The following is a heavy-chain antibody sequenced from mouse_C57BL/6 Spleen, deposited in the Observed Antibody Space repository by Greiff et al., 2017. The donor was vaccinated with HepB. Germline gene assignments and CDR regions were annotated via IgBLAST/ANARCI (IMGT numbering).Heavy chain of an antibody. V-gene: IGHV1-19*01. Sequence: EVQLQQSGPVLVKPGASVKMSCKASGYTFTDYYMNWVKQSHGKSLEWIGVINPYNGGTSYNQKFKGKATLTVDKSPSTAYMELNSLTSEDSAVYYGARRSSYYFDYWGQGTTLTVSS. CDR3: ARRSSYYFDY. D-gene: IGHD1-1*01. CDR1: GYTFTDYY. CDR2: INPYNGGT. J-gene: IGHJ2*01.